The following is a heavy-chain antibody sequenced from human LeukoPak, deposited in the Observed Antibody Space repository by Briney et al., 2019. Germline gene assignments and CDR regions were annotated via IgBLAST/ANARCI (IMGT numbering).Heavy chain of an antibody. J-gene: IGHJ3*02. CDR3: TRGITGHYRSLGGFAFDR. Sequence: PSETLSLTCTVSGASITQHYWSWIRQPPGKGLEYIGYFYYDGSTNYTSSVRSRVTILVDTSKNQFTLNLRSVSAADTAKYYCTRGITGHYRSLGGFAFDRWGQGTVVAVSS. CDR2: FYYDGST. V-gene: IGHV4-59*11. D-gene: IGHD3-16*01. CDR1: GASITQHY.